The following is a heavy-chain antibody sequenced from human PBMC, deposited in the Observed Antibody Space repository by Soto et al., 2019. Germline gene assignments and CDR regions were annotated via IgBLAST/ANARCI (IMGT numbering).Heavy chain of an antibody. D-gene: IGHD5-12*01. CDR1: GFTFSNYW. J-gene: IGHJ4*02. CDR2: IKQDGTEK. CDR3: ARQRWLQLRYFDY. V-gene: IGHV3-7*03. Sequence: EVQLVESGGGLVQPGGSLRLSCEAPGFTFSNYWMSWVRQAPGKGLEWVANIKQDGTEKYYVDSVKGRFTISRDNARNSRYLRMNSLRAEDTAVYYCARQRWLQLRYFDYWGQGTLVTVSS.